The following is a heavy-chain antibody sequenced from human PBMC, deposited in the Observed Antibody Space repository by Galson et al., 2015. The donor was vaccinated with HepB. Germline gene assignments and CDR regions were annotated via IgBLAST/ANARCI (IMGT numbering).Heavy chain of an antibody. Sequence: LRLCCAASGFTFRAYYMRWIGQATGEGLEWVSYISSSGSTIYYADSVKCRFTIPRDNAKNSLYLKMNSLTAEDTAVYYCARAAAVRPFPAYNWFDPWGQGTLVTVSS. D-gene: IGHD6-6*01. J-gene: IGHJ5*02. CDR1: GFTFRAYY. V-gene: IGHV3-11*01. CDR3: ARAAAVRPFPAYNWFDP. CDR2: ISSSGSTI.